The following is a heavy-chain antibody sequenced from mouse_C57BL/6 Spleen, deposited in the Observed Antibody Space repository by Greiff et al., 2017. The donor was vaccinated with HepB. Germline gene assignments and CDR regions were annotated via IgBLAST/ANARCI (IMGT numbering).Heavy chain of an antibody. J-gene: IGHJ4*01. V-gene: IGHV1-64*01. CDR2: IHPNSGST. D-gene: IGHD2-1*01. Sequence: VKLQQPGAELVKPGASVKLSCKASGYTFTSYWMHWVKQRPGQGLEWIGMIHPNSGSTNYNEKFKSKATLTVDKSSSTAYMQLSSLTSEDSAVYYCARGDLLWYAMDYWGQGTSVTVSS. CDR1: GYTFTSYW. CDR3: ARGDLLWYAMDY.